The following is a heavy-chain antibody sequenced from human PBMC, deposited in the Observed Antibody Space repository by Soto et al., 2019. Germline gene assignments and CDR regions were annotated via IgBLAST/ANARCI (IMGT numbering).Heavy chain of an antibody. CDR3: ARLMVREIIIVP. Sequence: SETLSLTCTVSGGSISSSSYYWGWIRHPPGKGLEWIGSIYYSGSTYYNPSLKSRVTIPVDTSKIQFSLKLSSVTAADTAVYYFARLMVREIIIVPWGQGILISVS. J-gene: IGHJ5*02. V-gene: IGHV4-39*01. CDR1: GGSISSSSYY. CDR2: IYYSGST. D-gene: IGHD3-10*01.